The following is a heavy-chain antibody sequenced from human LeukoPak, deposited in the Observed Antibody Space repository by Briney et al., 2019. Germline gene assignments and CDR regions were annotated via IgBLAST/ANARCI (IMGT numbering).Heavy chain of an antibody. J-gene: IGHJ4*02. CDR3: ARADRWAAQYDY. V-gene: IGHV1-69*05. Sequence: SVKVSCKASGGTFSSYAISWVRQAPGQGLEWMGRIIPIFGTANYAQKFQGRVTITTDESTSTAYMELSSLRSEDTAVYYCARADRWAAQYDYWGQGTLVTVSS. D-gene: IGHD6-6*01. CDR1: GGTFSSYA. CDR2: IIPIFGTA.